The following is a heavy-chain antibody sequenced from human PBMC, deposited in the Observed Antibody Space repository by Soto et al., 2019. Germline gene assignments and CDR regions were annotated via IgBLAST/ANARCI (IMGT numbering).Heavy chain of an antibody. D-gene: IGHD3-22*01. V-gene: IGHV3-11*01. CDR3: ARLDGNDYDSSGYYYYYYGMDV. CDR2: ISSSGSTI. CDR1: GFTFNDYY. J-gene: IGHJ6*02. Sequence: QVQLVESGGGLVKPGGSLRLSCAASGFTFNDYYMSWIRQAPGKGLEWVSYISSSGSTIYYADSVKGRFTISRDNAKNSLYLQMNSLRAEDTAVYYCARLDGNDYDSSGYYYYYYGMDVWGQGTTVTVSS.